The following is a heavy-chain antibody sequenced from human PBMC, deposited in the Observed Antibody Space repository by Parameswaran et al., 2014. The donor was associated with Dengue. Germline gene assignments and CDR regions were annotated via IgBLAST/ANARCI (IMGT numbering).Heavy chain of an antibody. J-gene: IGHJ6*02. D-gene: IGHD3-10*01. CDR3: ARDGVRGALHNYYYCGMDV. V-gene: IGHV4-34*01. CDR2: INHSGST. Sequence: RWIRQPPGKGLEWIGEINHSGSTNYNPSLKSRVTISVDTSKNQFSLKLSSVTAADTAVYYCARDGVRGALHNYYYCGMDVWGQGTTVTVSS.